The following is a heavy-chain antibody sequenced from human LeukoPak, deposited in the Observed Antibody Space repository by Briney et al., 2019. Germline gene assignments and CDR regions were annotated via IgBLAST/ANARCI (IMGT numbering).Heavy chain of an antibody. CDR2: INPSGGST. V-gene: IGHV1-46*01. Sequence: ASVKVSCKASGYTFTRYYMHWVRQAPGQGLEWMGIINPSGGSTSYAQKFQGRVTMTRDTSTSTVYMELSSLRSEDTAVYYCTREGTEDLDYWGQGTLVTVSS. CDR1: GYTFTRYY. J-gene: IGHJ4*02. D-gene: IGHD3-10*01. CDR3: TREGTEDLDY.